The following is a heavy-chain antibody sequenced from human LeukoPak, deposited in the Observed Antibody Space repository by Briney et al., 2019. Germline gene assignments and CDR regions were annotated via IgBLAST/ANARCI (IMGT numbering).Heavy chain of an antibody. CDR1: GFTVSSNS. CDR3: ARRAGAYSHPYDY. D-gene: IGHD4/OR15-4a*01. V-gene: IGHV3-53*01. Sequence: GGSLRLSCTVSGFTVSSNSMSWVRQAPGKGLEWVSFIYSDNTHYSDSVKGRFTIFRDNSKNTPYLQMNSLRAEDTAVYYCARRAGAYSHPYDYWGQGTLVTVSS. J-gene: IGHJ4*02. CDR2: IYSDNT.